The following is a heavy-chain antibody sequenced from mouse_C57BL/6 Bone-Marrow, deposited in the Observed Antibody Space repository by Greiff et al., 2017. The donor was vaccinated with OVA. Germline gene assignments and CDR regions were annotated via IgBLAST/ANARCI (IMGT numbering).Heavy chain of an antibody. V-gene: IGHV1-5*01. J-gene: IGHJ2*01. CDR3: TRYYFDY. CDR2: IYPGNSDT. Sequence: VQLQQSGTVLARPGASVKMSCKTSGYTFTSYWMHWVKQRPGPGLEWIGAIYPGNSDTSYNQKFKGKAKLTAGTSASTAYMELSSLTNEDSAVYYCTRYYFDYWGQGTTLTVSS. CDR1: GYTFTSYW.